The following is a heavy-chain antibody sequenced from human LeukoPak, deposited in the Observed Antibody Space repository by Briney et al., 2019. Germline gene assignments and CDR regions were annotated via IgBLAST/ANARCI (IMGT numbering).Heavy chain of an antibody. V-gene: IGHV3-7*01. Sequence: PGGSLRLSCAASGFTFSSYSMNWVRQAPGKGLEWVANIRHDGNAKNYVPSVRGRFTISRDNAKNSLYLQMNSLTVEDTAVYYCATSHDSAGNDWGQGTLVTVYS. J-gene: IGHJ4*02. CDR3: ATSHDSAGND. CDR1: GFTFSSYS. D-gene: IGHD2-15*01. CDR2: IRHDGNAK.